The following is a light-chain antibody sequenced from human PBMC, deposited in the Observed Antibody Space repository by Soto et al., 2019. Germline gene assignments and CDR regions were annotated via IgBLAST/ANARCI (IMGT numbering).Light chain of an antibody. Sequence: QSVLTQSPSASASLGASVKLTCTLSSGHSSYAIAWHQQQPEKGPRYLMKLNSDGSHSKGDGIPDRFSGSSSGAERYLTISRLQSEDEADYYCQTWGTGIYVVFGGGTKLTVL. CDR3: QTWGTGIYVV. V-gene: IGLV4-69*01. CDR2: LNSDGSH. J-gene: IGLJ2*01. CDR1: SGHSSYA.